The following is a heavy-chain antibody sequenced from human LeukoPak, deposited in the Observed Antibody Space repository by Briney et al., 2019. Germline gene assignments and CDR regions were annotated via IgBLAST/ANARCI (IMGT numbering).Heavy chain of an antibody. CDR3: AGRSPPFFTHFDY. CDR2: IYYSGST. CDR1: GGSISSSSYY. J-gene: IGHJ4*02. D-gene: IGHD1-26*01. Sequence: PSETLSLTCTVSGGSISSSSYYWGWIRQPPGKGLEWIGSIYYSGSTYYNPFLKSRVTISVDKSKNQFSLKLSSVTAADTAVYYCAGRSPPFFTHFDYWGQGTLVTVSS. V-gene: IGHV4-39*07.